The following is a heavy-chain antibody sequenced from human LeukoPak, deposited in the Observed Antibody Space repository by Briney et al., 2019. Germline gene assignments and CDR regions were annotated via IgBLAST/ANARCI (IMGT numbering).Heavy chain of an antibody. CDR1: GFTFSRYG. Sequence: GGSLRLSCAASGFTFSRYGMHWVRQAPGKGLEWVAVIWYDGSNRQYADSVKGRFTISRDNSKNTLHLQMNSLRAEDTAVYYCAKGRKWELPFDYWGQGTLVTVSS. CDR2: IWYDGSNR. CDR3: AKGRKWELPFDY. V-gene: IGHV3-33*06. D-gene: IGHD1-26*01. J-gene: IGHJ4*02.